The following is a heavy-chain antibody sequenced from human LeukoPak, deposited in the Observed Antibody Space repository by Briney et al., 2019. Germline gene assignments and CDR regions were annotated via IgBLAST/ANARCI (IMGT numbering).Heavy chain of an antibody. D-gene: IGHD2-21*01. Sequence: SETLSLTCTVSGGSISGSSYYWGWIRQPPGKGLEWIGSIYYSGSTYYNPSLKSRVTISVDTSKNQFSLKLSSVTAADTAVYYCARLPGATGGGGVDYWGQGTLVTVSS. CDR1: GGSISGSSYY. V-gene: IGHV4-39*01. CDR2: IYYSGST. J-gene: IGHJ4*02. CDR3: ARLPGATGGGGVDY.